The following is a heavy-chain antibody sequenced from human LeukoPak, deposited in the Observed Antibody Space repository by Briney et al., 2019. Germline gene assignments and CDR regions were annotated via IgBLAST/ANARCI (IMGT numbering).Heavy chain of an antibody. CDR3: ARDPGRSY. CDR2: ISYDGSNK. D-gene: IGHD7-27*01. J-gene: IGHJ4*02. V-gene: IGHV3-30*04. CDR1: GFTFSSYA. Sequence: GGSLRLSCAASGFTFSSYAMHWVRQAPGKGLEWVAVISYDGSNKYYADSVKGRFTISRDNAKNSLYLQMNSLRAEDTAVYYCARDPGRSYWGQGTLVTVSS.